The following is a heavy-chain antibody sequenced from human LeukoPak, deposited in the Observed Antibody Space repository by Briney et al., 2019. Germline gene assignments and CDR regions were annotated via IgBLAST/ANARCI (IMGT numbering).Heavy chain of an antibody. Sequence: ASVKVSCKASGYTFTSYYMHWVRQAPGQGLEWMGIINPSGGSTNYAQKLQGRVTMTREMSTSTVYMELSSLRSEDTAVYYCARGVAGTSFDWLLSFDYWGQGTLVTVSS. CDR1: GYTFTSYY. D-gene: IGHD3-9*01. V-gene: IGHV1-46*04. CDR3: ARGVAGTSFDWLLSFDY. CDR2: INPSGGST. J-gene: IGHJ4*02.